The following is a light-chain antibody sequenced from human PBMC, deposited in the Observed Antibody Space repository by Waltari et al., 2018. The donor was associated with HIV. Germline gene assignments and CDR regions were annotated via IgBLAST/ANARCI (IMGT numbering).Light chain of an antibody. J-gene: IGKJ1*01. CDR2: GTS. CDR3: QQYNTWPQT. CDR1: QRVTTN. V-gene: IGKV3-15*01. Sequence: DIEMTQSPATLSVSPGERVTLPCRANQRVTTNLAWYPQKPGQAPRPLIYGTSTGATGCPGRFSGSGSGTEFTLTISGLQSEDFAVYYCQQYNTWPQTFGQGTRVEI.